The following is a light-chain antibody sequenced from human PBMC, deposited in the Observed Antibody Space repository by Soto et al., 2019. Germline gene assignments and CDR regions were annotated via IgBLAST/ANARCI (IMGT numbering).Light chain of an antibody. CDR1: QGISKF. J-gene: IGKJ4*01. CDR2: GAS. Sequence: DIQMTQSPSSVSASVGDRVTITCRASQGISKFLVWYQQRPGMPPKLLIYGASSLQPGVSSRFSGSGSGTDFTLTISSLQPEDFATYYCQQANIFPLTFGGGTKVEI. V-gene: IGKV1-12*01. CDR3: QQANIFPLT.